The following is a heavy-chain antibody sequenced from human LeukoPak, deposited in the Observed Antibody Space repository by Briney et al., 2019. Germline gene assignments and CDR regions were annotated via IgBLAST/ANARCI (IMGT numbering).Heavy chain of an antibody. D-gene: IGHD1-14*01. V-gene: IGHV3-23*01. CDR3: AKGSGINHYHWIDP. J-gene: IGHJ5*02. Sequence: GGSLRLSCAASEFTFSNYAMNWVRQAPGKGLEWVSGISGGGGSTYYADSVKGRFTISRDNSKNTLYLQMDSLRGEETALYYCAKGSGINHYHWIDPWGQGTLVTVSS. CDR2: ISGGGGST. CDR1: EFTFSNYA.